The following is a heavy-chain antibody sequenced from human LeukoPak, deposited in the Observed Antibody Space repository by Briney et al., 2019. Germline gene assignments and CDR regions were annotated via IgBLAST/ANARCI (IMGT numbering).Heavy chain of an antibody. CDR3: ARPNYYGSGSQDY. J-gene: IGHJ4*02. D-gene: IGHD3-10*01. CDR2: ISYDGSNK. Sequence: PGGSLRLSCAASGFTFSSYAMHWVRQAPGKGLEWVAVISYDGSNKYYADSVKGRFTISRDNSKNTLYLQMNSLRAEDTAVYYCARPNYYGSGSQDYWGQGTLVTVSS. V-gene: IGHV3-30-3*01. CDR1: GFTFSSYA.